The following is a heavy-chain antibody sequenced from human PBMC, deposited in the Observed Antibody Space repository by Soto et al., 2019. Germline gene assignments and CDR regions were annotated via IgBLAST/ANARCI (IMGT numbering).Heavy chain of an antibody. J-gene: IGHJ4*02. CDR2: IHHSGTT. Sequence: PSETLSLTCTVYGGSFSSFYWSWIRQSPGKGLEWIGEIHHSGTTNYNPSLKSRVTISVDTSKNQFSLKLSSVTAADTAVYYCARVAYYYDSSGYQSLYYFDYWGQGTLVTVSS. CDR3: ARVAYYYDSSGYQSLYYFDY. D-gene: IGHD3-22*01. V-gene: IGHV4-34*01. CDR1: GGSFSSFY.